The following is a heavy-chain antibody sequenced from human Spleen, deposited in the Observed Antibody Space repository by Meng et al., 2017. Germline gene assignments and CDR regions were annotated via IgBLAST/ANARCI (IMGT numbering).Heavy chain of an antibody. CDR2: LYSSGST. CDR1: GFTVSSSY. Sequence: GQLGGSGGGLAWPGGSLRLSCAAPGFTVSSSYMGWVRQAPGKGLEWVSILYSSGSTFYPDSVKGRFTISRHSSENTLYLQMNSLRAEDTAVYYCTNDRLNHWGQGTLVTVSS. V-gene: IGHV3-53*04. CDR3: TNDRLNH. J-gene: IGHJ1*01. D-gene: IGHD1-1*01.